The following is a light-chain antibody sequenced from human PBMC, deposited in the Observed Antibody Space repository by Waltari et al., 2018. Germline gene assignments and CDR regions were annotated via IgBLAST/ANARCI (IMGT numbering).Light chain of an antibody. V-gene: IGLV1-47*01. Sequence: QSVLTQPPSASGTPGQRVTISCYGSSSNTGSNYVYWYQQLPGTAPKVLIYRNNQRPSGVPDRFSGSKSGTSASLAISGLRSEDEADYYCAAWDDSLSGHWVFGGGTKLTVL. J-gene: IGLJ3*02. CDR3: AAWDDSLSGHWV. CDR1: SSNTGSNY. CDR2: RNN.